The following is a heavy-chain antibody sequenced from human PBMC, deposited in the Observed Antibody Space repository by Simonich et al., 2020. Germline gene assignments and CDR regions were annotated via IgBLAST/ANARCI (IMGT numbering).Heavy chain of an antibody. D-gene: IGHD3-10*01. V-gene: IGHV1-2*02. CDR3: ASASYGSGSYYDY. J-gene: IGHJ4*02. CDR2: INPNSGGK. Sequence: QVQLVQSGAEVKKPGASVKVSCKASGYTFTGYYMHWVRQAPGQGLEWMGWINPNSGGKNYAQKFQGRVTMTRDTSISTAYMELSRLRSDDTAVYYCASASYGSGSYYDYWGQGTLVTVSS. CDR1: GYTFTGYY.